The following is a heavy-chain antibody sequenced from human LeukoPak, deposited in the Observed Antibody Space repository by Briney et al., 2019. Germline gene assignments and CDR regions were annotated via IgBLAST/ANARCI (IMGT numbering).Heavy chain of an antibody. CDR2: ISSSSSYI. CDR3: AGGGTRGTDV. D-gene: IGHD1-14*01. V-gene: IGHV3-21*01. CDR1: GFAITDHH. Sequence: GGSLRLSCAASGFAITDHHMDWVRQAPGKGLEWVSSISSSSSYIYYADSVKGRFTISRDNAKNSLYLQMNSLRAEDTAVYYCAGGGTRGTDVWGQGTTVTVPS. J-gene: IGHJ6*02.